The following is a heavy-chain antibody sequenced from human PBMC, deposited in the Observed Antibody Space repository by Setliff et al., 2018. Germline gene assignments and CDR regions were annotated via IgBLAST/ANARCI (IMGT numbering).Heavy chain of an antibody. D-gene: IGHD2-2*01. CDR3: ARLSCSSNSCPFDY. V-gene: IGHV4-39*06. CDR2: VYYSGTT. Sequence: PSETLSLTCSVSVGSMTSGSYYWGWIRQPPGKGLEWIGSVYYSGTTYYNPSLKSRLYMSVDTSKNQFTLKVISVTAADTAVYYCARLSCSSNSCPFDYWVQGTLVTVSS. CDR1: VGSMTSGSYY. J-gene: IGHJ4*02.